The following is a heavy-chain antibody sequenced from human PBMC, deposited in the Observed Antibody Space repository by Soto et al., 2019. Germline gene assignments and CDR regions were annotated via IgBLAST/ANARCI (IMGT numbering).Heavy chain of an antibody. Sequence: GPSVKVSCKASGYSFNSYYMHWVRQAPGQGPEWMGVINPSGASTSYAQKFQGRVTMTRDTSTSTVYMELSSLRSEDTALYYCASDYNAYQRQRVFDIWGQGTLVTVSS. V-gene: IGHV1-46*02. CDR1: GYSFNSYY. CDR2: INPSGAST. CDR3: ASDYNAYQRQRVFDI. D-gene: IGHD3-10*01. J-gene: IGHJ3*02.